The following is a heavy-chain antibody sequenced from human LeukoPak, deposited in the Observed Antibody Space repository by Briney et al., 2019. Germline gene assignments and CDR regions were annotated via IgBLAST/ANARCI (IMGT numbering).Heavy chain of an antibody. J-gene: IGHJ6*02. Sequence: GGSLRLSCAASGFTFSSYAMHWVRQAPGKGLEWVAVISYDGSNKYYADSVKGRFTISRDNSKNTLYLQMNSLRAEDTAVYYCARKLNLTKPITIFGVVNTRGAYGKDVWGQGTTVTVSS. CDR2: ISYDGSNK. CDR1: GFTFSSYA. D-gene: IGHD3-3*01. V-gene: IGHV3-30-3*01. CDR3: ARKLNLTKPITIFGVVNTRGAYGKDV.